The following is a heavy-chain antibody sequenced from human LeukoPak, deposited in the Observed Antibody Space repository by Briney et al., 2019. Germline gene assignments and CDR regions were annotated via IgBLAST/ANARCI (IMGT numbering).Heavy chain of an antibody. CDR1: GGSISSGGYY. V-gene: IGHV4-30-2*01. D-gene: IGHD6-6*01. J-gene: IGHJ4*02. CDR2: IYHSGST. Sequence: TLSLTCTVSGGSISSGGYYWSWIRQPPGKGLEWIGYIYHSGSTYYNPSLKSRVTISVDRSKNQFSLKLSSVTAADTAVYYCARVYSTSSGGGFDYWGQGTLVTVSS. CDR3: ARVYSTSSGGGFDY.